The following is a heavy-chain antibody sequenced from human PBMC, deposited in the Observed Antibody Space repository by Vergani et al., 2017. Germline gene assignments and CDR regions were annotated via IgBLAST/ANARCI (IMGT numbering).Heavy chain of an antibody. CDR3: ARWTNDYSDTSGQSFDL. D-gene: IGHD3-22*01. CDR2: IIPVFGVG. J-gene: IGHJ2*01. Sequence: QVHLVQSGAEVKKPGSSVKVSCKASGGSFSNSNINWVRQSPGQGLEWMGGIIPVFGVGKYVQSFQGRVTISADESWNIVYMEVRSLTFADTALYYCARWTNDYSDTSGQSFDLWCRGTLVTVSA. V-gene: IGHV1-69*12. CDR1: GGSFSNSN.